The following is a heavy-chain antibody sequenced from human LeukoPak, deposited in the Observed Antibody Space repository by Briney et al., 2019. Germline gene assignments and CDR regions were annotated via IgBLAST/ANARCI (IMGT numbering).Heavy chain of an antibody. Sequence: SGPTLVNPTQTLTLTCTFSGFSLSRNGEGPGWLRRPPGEAFEWVALIYWDDDKRYSPSLRSRLTITKDTSKNQVVLTLTNVDPVDTATYYCAHRLPGYFDPIIQFCGDYFDYWGLGSLVPVSS. CDR1: GFSLSRNGEG. CDR3: AHRLPGYFDPIIQFCGDYFDY. CDR2: IYWDDDK. J-gene: IGHJ4*02. D-gene: IGHD3-22*01. V-gene: IGHV2-5*02.